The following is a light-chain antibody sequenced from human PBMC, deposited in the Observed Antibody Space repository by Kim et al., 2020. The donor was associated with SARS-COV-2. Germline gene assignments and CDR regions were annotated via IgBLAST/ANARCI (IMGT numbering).Light chain of an antibody. V-gene: IGLV2-14*03. CDR2: DVS. CDR1: SSDVGGYNY. Sequence: GQSITISCTGTSSDVGGYNYDSWYQQHPGKAPKLMIYDVSNRPSGVSNRFSGSKSGNTASLTISGLQAEDEADYYCSSYTSSSTYVFGTGTKVTVL. J-gene: IGLJ1*01. CDR3: SSYTSSSTYV.